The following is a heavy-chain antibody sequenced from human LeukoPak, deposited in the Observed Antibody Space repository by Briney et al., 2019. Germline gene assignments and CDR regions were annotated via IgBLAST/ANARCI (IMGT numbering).Heavy chain of an antibody. J-gene: IGHJ5*02. CDR1: GYTFTTYG. D-gene: IGHD2-15*01. CDR3: ARGGSGSSTWFDP. Sequence: ASVKVSCKASGYTFTTYGITWVRQAPGQGLEWMGWISGYNGNTKYAQKFQGRVIMTTDTSTSTAYMELRSLRSDDTAIYYCARGGSGSSTWFDPWGQRTLVTVSS. CDR2: ISGYNGNT. V-gene: IGHV1-18*01.